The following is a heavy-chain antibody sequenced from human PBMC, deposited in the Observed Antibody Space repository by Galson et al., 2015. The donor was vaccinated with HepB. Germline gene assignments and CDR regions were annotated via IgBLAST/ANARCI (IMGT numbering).Heavy chain of an antibody. V-gene: IGHV3-23*01. J-gene: IGHJ4*02. CDR3: ARAGGEYDFDY. CDR2: ISASGGGT. D-gene: IGHD3-16*01. CDR1: GFTFTTYA. Sequence: SLRLSCAASGFTFTTYAMSWVRQAPGKGLEWVSSISASGGGTNYPDSVKGRFTISRDNPKNTLYLQMNSLRAEDTAVYYCARAGGEYDFDYWGQGTLVTVSS.